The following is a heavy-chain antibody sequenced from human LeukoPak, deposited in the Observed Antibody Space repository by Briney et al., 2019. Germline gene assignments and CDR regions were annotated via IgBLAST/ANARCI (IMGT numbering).Heavy chain of an antibody. CDR2: ISHSESA. V-gene: IGHV4-30-2*01. CDR3: ARVCQTPLDYYGSGSCPDDAFDI. Sequence: SQTLSLTCTVSGGSISSGANYWSWIRQPPGRGLEWIGYISHSESAYYSPSLESRITISVDRSKNQFSLKLKSVTAADTAIYYCARVCQTPLDYYGSGSCPDDAFDIWGQGTMVTVSS. CDR1: GGSISSGANY. D-gene: IGHD3-10*01. J-gene: IGHJ3*02.